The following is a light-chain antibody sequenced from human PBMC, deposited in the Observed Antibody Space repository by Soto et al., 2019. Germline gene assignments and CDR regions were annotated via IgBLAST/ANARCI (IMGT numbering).Light chain of an antibody. CDR3: SSYAGSNHVV. Sequence: QSALTQPPSASGSLGQSVTISCTGTSSDVGGYNYVSWYQQHPGKAPKFMIYEVSKRPSGVPDRFAGFKSGNTASLTVSGLQAEDEADYYCSSYAGSNHVVFGGGPKLPVL. CDR1: SSDVGGYNY. J-gene: IGLJ2*01. CDR2: EVS. V-gene: IGLV2-8*01.